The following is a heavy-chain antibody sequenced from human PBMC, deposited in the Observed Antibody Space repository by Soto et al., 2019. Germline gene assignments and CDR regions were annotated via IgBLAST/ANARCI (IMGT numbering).Heavy chain of an antibody. CDR1: GCTCSSHS. CDR2: ISSSSSTI. V-gene: IGHV3-48*01. D-gene: IGHD2-2*03. J-gene: IGHJ3*02. CDR3: ARDAPYGYAFDI. Sequence: VGPLRLSCTAAGCTCSSHSMNWIRQARGKGLELVSYISSSSSTIYYADSVKCRFTISRDNAKNSLYLQTNSMRAEDTAVYYCARDAPYGYAFDIWGQGTMVTVSS.